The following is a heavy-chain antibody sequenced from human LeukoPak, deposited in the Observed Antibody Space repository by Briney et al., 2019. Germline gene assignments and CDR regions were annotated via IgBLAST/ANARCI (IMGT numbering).Heavy chain of an antibody. V-gene: IGHV1-46*01. Sequence: ASVKVSCKASGYTLTSYYMHWVRQAPGQGLEWMGIINPSGGSTSYAQKFQGRVTMTRDMSTSTVYMELSSLRSEDTAVYYCASSSGPLYYDLAGYWGQGTLVTVSS. J-gene: IGHJ4*02. CDR1: GYTLTSYY. D-gene: IGHD3-22*01. CDR2: INPSGGST. CDR3: ASSSGPLYYDLAGY.